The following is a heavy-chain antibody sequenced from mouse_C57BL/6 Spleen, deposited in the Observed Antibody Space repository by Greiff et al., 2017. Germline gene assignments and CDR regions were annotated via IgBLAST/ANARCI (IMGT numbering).Heavy chain of an antibody. J-gene: IGHJ2*01. CDR1: GYTFTSYW. Sequence: QVQLKQPGAELVKPGASVKLSCKASGYTFTSYWMHWVKQRPGQGLEWIGMIHPKSGSTNYNEKFKSKATLTVDKSSSTAYMQLSSLTSEDSAVYYCARGGYDYDVDYWGQGTTLTVSS. CDR3: ARGGYDYDVDY. V-gene: IGHV1-64*01. CDR2: IHPKSGST. D-gene: IGHD2-4*01.